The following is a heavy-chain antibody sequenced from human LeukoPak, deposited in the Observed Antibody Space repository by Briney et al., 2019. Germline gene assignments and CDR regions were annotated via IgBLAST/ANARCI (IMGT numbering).Heavy chain of an antibody. Sequence: SSETLSLTCTVSGGSISSYYWSWIRQPPGKGLEWIGYIYYSGSTNYNPSLKSRVTISVDTSKNQFSLKLSSVTAADTAVYYCARRGANSGSYSHFDLWGRGTLVAVSS. D-gene: IGHD1-26*01. J-gene: IGHJ2*01. CDR3: ARRGANSGSYSHFDL. CDR2: IYYSGST. V-gene: IGHV4-59*01. CDR1: GGSISSYY.